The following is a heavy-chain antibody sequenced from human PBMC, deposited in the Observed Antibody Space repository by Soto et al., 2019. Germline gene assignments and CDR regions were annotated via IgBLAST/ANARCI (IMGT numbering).Heavy chain of an antibody. V-gene: IGHV4-59*01. D-gene: IGHD7-27*01. CDR1: GGSISSYY. Sequence: SETLSLTCTVSGGSISSYYWSWIRQPPGKGLEWIGDIYYRGGTNYHPSLKSRVTISVDTSKIQFSLKLSSVTAADTAVYYGARGPGDSARVYYYYYMDVWGKGTTVTVSS. J-gene: IGHJ6*03. CDR2: IYYRGGT. CDR3: ARGPGDSARVYYYYYMDV.